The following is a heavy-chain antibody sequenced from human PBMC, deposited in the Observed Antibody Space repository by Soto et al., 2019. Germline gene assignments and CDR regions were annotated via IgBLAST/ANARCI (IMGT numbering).Heavy chain of an antibody. V-gene: IGHV5-51*01. CDR2: IYPGDSDT. J-gene: IGHJ4*02. D-gene: IGHD3-22*01. CDR3: ARLGYYDTSGFLPDF. CDR1: GYIFTSSW. Sequence: GESLKISCKGSGYIFTSSWIGWVRQMPGKGLEWMGIIYPGDSDTRYSPSFQGQVTISAAKSISTAYLQWSSLKAPDTAMYYCARLGYYDTSGFLPDFWGQGTQVTVSS.